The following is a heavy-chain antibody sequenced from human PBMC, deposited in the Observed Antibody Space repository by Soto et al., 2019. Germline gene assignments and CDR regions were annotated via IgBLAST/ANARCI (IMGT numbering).Heavy chain of an antibody. V-gene: IGHV3-30*18. CDR3: AKGDCGGDCFAFDI. J-gene: IGHJ3*02. Sequence: PGGSLRLSCAASGFTFSSYGMHWVRQAPGKGLEWVAVISYDGSNKYYADSVKGRFTISRDNSKNTLYLQMNSLRAEDTAVHYCAKGDCGGDCFAFDIWGQGTMVTVSS. CDR2: ISYDGSNK. D-gene: IGHD2-21*02. CDR1: GFTFSSYG.